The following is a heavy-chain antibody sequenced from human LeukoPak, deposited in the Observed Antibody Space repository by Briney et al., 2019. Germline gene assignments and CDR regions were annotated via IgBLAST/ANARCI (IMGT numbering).Heavy chain of an antibody. J-gene: IGHJ4*02. Sequence: ASVKVSCKTSGYSFILYGISWVRQAPGQGPEWMGWISTSTGDTKYTQKFQGRVTLPTDTSTSTAYMELSSLRSDDTAVYYCARDDNYGIFVNVDYWGQGTLVTVSS. CDR1: GYSFILYG. V-gene: IGHV1-18*01. CDR3: ARDDNYGIFVNVDY. D-gene: IGHD4-11*01. CDR2: ISTSTGDT.